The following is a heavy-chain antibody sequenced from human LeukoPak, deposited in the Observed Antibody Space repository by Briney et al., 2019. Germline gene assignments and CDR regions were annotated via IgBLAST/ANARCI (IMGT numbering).Heavy chain of an antibody. CDR2: ISYDGSNK. Sequence: HPGGSLRLSCAASGFTFSSYGMHWVRQAPGKGLEWVAGISYDGSNKNYADSVKGRFTISRDNSKNTLYLQMNSLRAEDTAMYYCAKSPFSGYSSGCFDFWGQGALVTVSS. CDR3: AKSPFSGYSSGCFDF. V-gene: IGHV3-30*18. D-gene: IGHD6-19*01. J-gene: IGHJ4*02. CDR1: GFTFSSYG.